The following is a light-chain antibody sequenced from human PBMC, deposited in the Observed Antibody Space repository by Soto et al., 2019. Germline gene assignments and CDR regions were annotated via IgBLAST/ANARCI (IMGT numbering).Light chain of an antibody. J-gene: IGKJ3*01. CDR1: QSISSW. CDR3: QQYNSYPIT. Sequence: DIQMTQSPFTLSASVGDRVTITCRASQSISSWLAWYQQKPGKAPKLLIYDASSLESGVPSRFSGSGSGTEFTLTISSLQPDDFATYYCQQYNSYPITFGPGTKVDIK. CDR2: DAS. V-gene: IGKV1-5*01.